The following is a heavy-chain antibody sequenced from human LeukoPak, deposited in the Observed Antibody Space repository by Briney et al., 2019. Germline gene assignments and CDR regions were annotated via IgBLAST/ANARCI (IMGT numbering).Heavy chain of an antibody. CDR1: GGSISSNSYY. CDR2: IYYSGST. D-gene: IGHD3-22*01. V-gene: IGHV4-39*01. J-gene: IGHJ4*02. CDR3: ASDDSGYDN. Sequence: SETLSLTCTVSGGSISSNSYYWGWIRQPPGKGLQWIGNIYYSGSTYYNPSLKSRVTISVDTSKNQFSLKLSSVTATDTAAYYCASDDSGYDNWGQGTLVTVSS.